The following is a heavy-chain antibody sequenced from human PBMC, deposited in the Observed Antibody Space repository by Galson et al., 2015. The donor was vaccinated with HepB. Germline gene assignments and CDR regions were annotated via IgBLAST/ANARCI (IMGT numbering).Heavy chain of an antibody. CDR3: ARDRQYYDVLSGYLDY. Sequence: SVKVSCKASGGTFSSYAISWVRQAPGQGLEWMGGIIPMFGTANYAQEFQGRVTITADESTNTVYMEMSSLRSDDTAVYYCARDRQYYDVLSGYLDYWGQGTLVTVSS. D-gene: IGHD3-3*01. J-gene: IGHJ4*02. CDR2: IIPMFGTA. CDR1: GGTFSSYA. V-gene: IGHV1-69*13.